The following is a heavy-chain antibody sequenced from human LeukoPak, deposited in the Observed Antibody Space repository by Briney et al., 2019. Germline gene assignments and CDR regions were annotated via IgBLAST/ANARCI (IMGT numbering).Heavy chain of an antibody. J-gene: IGHJ3*02. CDR3: ARDKMQTTYYDSSGSEAFDI. V-gene: IGHV4-4*07. CDR1: GGSISSYY. D-gene: IGHD3-22*01. CDR2: IYTSGST. Sequence: SETLSLTCTVSGGSISSYYWSWIRQPAGKGLEWIGRIYTSGSTNYNPSLKSRVIMSVDTSKNQFTLKLSSVTAADTAVYYCARDKMQTTYYDSSGSEAFDIWGQGTMVTVSS.